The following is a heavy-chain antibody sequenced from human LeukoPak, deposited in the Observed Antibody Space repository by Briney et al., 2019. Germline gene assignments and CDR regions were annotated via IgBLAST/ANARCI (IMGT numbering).Heavy chain of an antibody. V-gene: IGHV4-39*01. D-gene: IGHD1-26*01. CDR1: GFTFSDYY. CDR3: AEISGSYSHPFDY. Sequence: LRLSCTASGFTFSDYYMSWIRQPPGKGLKWIGSIYYSESTYYNPSLKSRVTISVDTSKNQFSLILSSVTAADTAMYYCAEISGSYSHPFDYWGQGTLVTVSS. J-gene: IGHJ4*02. CDR2: IYYSEST.